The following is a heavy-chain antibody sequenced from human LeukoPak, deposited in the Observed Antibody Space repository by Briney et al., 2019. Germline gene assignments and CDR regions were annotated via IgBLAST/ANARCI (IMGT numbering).Heavy chain of an antibody. CDR3: ARGYDSSGLDY. CDR1: GGSISSYY. V-gene: IGHV4-59*01. Sequence: PSETLSLTCTVSGGSISSYYWSWIRQPPGKGLEWIGYIYYSGSTNYNPSLKSRVTISVDTSKNQFSLKLSSVTAASTPVYYCARGYDSSGLDYWGQGTLVTVSS. CDR2: IYYSGST. J-gene: IGHJ4*02. D-gene: IGHD3-22*01.